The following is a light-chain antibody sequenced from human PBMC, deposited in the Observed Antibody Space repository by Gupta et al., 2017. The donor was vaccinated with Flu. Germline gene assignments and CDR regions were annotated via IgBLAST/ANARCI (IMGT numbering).Light chain of an antibody. V-gene: IGKV1-5*03. J-gene: IGKJ4*01. CDR2: KAS. CDR1: QSLSSW. Sequence: PSTLSAYVGDGVTITCRASQSLSSWLAWYQQKPGKAPNLLIYKASNLESGVPSRFSGSGSGTEVTLTISSLQPDDFATYYCQQYDSYSLTFGGGTKVEI. CDR3: QQYDSYSLT.